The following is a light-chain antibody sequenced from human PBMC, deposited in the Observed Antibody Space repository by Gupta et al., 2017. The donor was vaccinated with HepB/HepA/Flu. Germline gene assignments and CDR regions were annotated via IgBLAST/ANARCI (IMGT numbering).Light chain of an antibody. CDR3: QHRRNWPLT. V-gene: IGKV3-11*01. J-gene: IGKJ4*01. CDR2: DAS. CDR1: QSVDSY. Sequence: EIVLTQSPATLSLSPGDGATLSCRASQSVDSYLAWYQQRPGQAPRLLIYDASNRATGIPARFSGSGSGTDFTLTISSLEPEDFTVYYCQHRRNWPLTFGGGTKLEIK.